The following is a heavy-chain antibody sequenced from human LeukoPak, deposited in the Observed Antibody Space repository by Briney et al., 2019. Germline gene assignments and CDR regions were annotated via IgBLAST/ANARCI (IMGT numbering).Heavy chain of an antibody. CDR3: ARGRPYSSSSGQVMNWFDP. V-gene: IGHV1-2*02. CDR1: GYTFTGYY. Sequence: PVASVKVSCKASGYTFTGYYMHWVRQDPGQGLEWMGWINPNSGGTNYAQKFQGRVTMTRDTSISTAYMELSRLRSDDTAVYYCARGRPYSSSSGQVMNWFDPWGQGTLVTVSS. CDR2: INPNSGGT. D-gene: IGHD6-6*01. J-gene: IGHJ5*02.